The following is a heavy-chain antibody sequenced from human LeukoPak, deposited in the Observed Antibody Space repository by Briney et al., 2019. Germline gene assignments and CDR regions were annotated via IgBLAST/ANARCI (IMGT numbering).Heavy chain of an antibody. CDR2: IKQDGSEK. D-gene: IGHD6-19*01. CDR1: GFTFSSYW. Sequence: QPGGSLRLSCAASGFTFSSYWMSWVRQAPGKGLEWVANIKQDGSEKYYVDSVKGRFTISRDNAKNSLYLQMNSLRAEDTAVYYCARDGFYSSGWADAFDIWGQGTMVTVSS. CDR3: ARDGFYSSGWADAFDI. J-gene: IGHJ3*02. V-gene: IGHV3-7*01.